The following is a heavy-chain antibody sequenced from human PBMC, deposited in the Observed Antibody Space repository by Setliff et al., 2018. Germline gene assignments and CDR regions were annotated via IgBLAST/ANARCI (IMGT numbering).Heavy chain of an antibody. V-gene: IGHV3-30*02. Sequence: QAGGSLRLSCAASGFSFSNHGMHWVRQAPGKGLEWVAFIRHDGNNKYYKDSVRGRFTISRDNSKNTVYLQMNSLRPEDTAVYFCAKELIEVLMTGLEFWGQGTMVTVSS. J-gene: IGHJ4*02. CDR2: IRHDGNNK. CDR1: GFSFSNHG. CDR3: AKELIEVLMTGLEF. D-gene: IGHD3-22*01.